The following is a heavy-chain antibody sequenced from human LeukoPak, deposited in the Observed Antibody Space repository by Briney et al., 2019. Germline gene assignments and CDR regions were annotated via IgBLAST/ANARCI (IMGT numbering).Heavy chain of an antibody. CDR2: ISYDGSNK. V-gene: IGHV3-30-3*01. D-gene: IGHD6-13*01. Sequence: GGSLRLSCAASGFTFSSYAMHWVRQAPGKGLEWVAVISYDGSNKYYADSVKGRFTISRDNSKNTLYLQMNSLRAEDTAVYYCARDRSSWYVSWFDPWAREPWSPSPQ. J-gene: IGHJ5*02. CDR1: GFTFSSYA. CDR3: ARDRSSWYVSWFDP.